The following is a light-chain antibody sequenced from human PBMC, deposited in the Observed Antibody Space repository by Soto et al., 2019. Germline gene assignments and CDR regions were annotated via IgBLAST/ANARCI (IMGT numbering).Light chain of an antibody. J-gene: IGKJ4*01. Sequence: EIVLTQSPATLSLSRGERATLSCRASQSVSSYLAWYQQKPGQARRLLIYDASNRATGIPARFSGSGSGTDFTLIISSLVSECFAVYYCQQRSNWPPWLTFGGGTKVDIK. CDR1: QSVSSY. CDR3: QQRSNWPPWLT. V-gene: IGKV3-11*01. CDR2: DAS.